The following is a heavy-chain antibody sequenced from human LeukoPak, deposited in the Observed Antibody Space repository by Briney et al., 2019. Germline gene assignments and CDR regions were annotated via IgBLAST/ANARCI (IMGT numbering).Heavy chain of an antibody. CDR1: GGSINNYY. CDR2: IYSSGTT. D-gene: IGHD5-18*01. Sequence: RPSETLSLTCTVSGGSINNYYWNWIRQPPGKGLEWIGFIYSSGTTNYNPSLKSRLSFSIDTSKNQFSLKLTSMTAADTAVYYCAREDTAMVYSYFDYWGQGTLVTVSS. CDR3: AREDTAMVYSYFDY. J-gene: IGHJ4*02. V-gene: IGHV4-59*01.